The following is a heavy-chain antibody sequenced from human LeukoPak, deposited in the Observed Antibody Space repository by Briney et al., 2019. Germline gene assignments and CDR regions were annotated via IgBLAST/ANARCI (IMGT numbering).Heavy chain of an antibody. J-gene: IGHJ4*02. CDR2: IKTDGSEK. CDR3: ARGPSSTGSDY. V-gene: IGHV3-7*01. D-gene: IGHD2-2*01. Sequence: PGGSLRLSCEGSGFTFSNYWMGWVRQAPGKGLQWVANIKTDGSEKYYVDSVKGRFTISRDNAKNSLYLQMNSLRAEDTAVYYCARGPSSTGSDYWGQGTLVTVSS. CDR1: GFTFSNYW.